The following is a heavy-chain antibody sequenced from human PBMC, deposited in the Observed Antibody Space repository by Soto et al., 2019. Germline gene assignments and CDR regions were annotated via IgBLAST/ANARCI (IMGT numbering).Heavy chain of an antibody. CDR2: IIPIFGTA. J-gene: IGHJ4*02. D-gene: IGHD3-10*01. CDR1: GGTFSSYA. Sequence: ASVKVSCKASGGTFSSYAISWVRQAPGQGLEWMGGIIPIFGTANYAQKFQGRVTITADESTSTAYMELSSLRSEDTAVYYCARFRAPMVRGVIIDYFDYWGQGTLVTVSS. V-gene: IGHV1-69*13. CDR3: ARFRAPMVRGVIIDYFDY.